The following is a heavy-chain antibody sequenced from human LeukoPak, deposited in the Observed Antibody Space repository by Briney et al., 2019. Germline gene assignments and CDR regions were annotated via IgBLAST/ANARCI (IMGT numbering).Heavy chain of an antibody. V-gene: IGHV3-20*04. J-gene: IGHJ4*02. CDR1: GFTFGDYG. CDR2: SNWNGDST. Sequence: GGSLRLSCAASGFTFGDYGMSWVRQAPGKGLEWVSSSNWNGDSTRYADAVKGRFTISRDNVKNSLYLQMDSLRAEDTAFYYCAKAMAGGGTYSVFDYWGQGTLVTVSS. CDR3: AKAMAGGGTYSVFDY. D-gene: IGHD1-26*01.